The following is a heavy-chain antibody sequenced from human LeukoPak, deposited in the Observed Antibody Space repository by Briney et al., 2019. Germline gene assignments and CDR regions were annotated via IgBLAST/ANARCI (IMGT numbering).Heavy chain of an antibody. V-gene: IGHV3-30-3*01. CDR3: ARVLVEGPEWELPFDY. Sequence: SCKASGGTFSSYSLHWVRQAPGKGLEWLAVISHDGSKKYFADSVKGRFTISRDNYKNMLYLDMKTLSAEDTAVYYCARVLVEGPEWELPFDYWGQGTLVTVSS. CDR1: GGTFSSYS. CDR2: ISHDGSKK. J-gene: IGHJ4*02. D-gene: IGHD1-26*01.